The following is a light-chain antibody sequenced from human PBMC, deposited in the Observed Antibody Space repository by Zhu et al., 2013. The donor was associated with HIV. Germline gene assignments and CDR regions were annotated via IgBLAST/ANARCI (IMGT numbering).Light chain of an antibody. J-gene: IGKJ4*01. Sequence: DIQMTQSPSSVSASVGDRVTITCRASQGISSWLVWYQQKPGKAPKVLIYAASTLQSGVPSRFSGSGSGTDFTLTISSLQPEDFATYYCQQANSFPLTFGGRDQGGDQT. V-gene: IGKV1-12*01. CDR2: AAS. CDR1: QGISSW. CDR3: QQANSFPLT.